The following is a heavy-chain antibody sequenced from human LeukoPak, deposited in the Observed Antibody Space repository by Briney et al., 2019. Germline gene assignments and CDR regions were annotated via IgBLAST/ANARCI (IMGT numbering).Heavy chain of an antibody. D-gene: IGHD1-26*01. J-gene: IGHJ4*02. CDR1: GGTFSSYA. Sequence: SVKVSCKASGGTFSSYAISWVRQAPGQGLEWMGRIIPIFGTANYAQMFQGRVTITTDESTSTAYMELSSLRSEDTAVYYCASSSGSYGGGYYFDYWGQGTLVTVSS. CDR3: ASSSGSYGGGYYFDY. V-gene: IGHV1-69*05. CDR2: IIPIFGTA.